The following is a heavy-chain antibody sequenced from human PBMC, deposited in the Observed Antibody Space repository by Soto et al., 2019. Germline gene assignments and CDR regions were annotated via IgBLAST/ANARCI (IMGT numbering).Heavy chain of an antibody. CDR2: IWYDGSNK. J-gene: IGHJ3*02. CDR3: ARDIFYYYGSGDAFDI. Sequence: QVQLVESGGGVVQPGRSLRLSCAASGFTFSSYGMHWVRQAPGKGLEWVAVIWYDGSNKYYADSVKGRFTISRDNSKNSLYMQMNSLSAEATAVYYCARDIFYYYGSGDAFDIWGQGTMVTVS. D-gene: IGHD3-10*01. V-gene: IGHV3-33*01. CDR1: GFTFSSYG.